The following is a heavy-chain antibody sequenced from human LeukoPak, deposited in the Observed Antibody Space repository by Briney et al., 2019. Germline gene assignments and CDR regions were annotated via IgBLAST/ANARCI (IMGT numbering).Heavy chain of an antibody. V-gene: IGHV4-34*04. CDR2: VNHSGYT. J-gene: IGHJ4*02. CDR3: ARMTTGHDY. CDR1: GTSFSSYY. D-gene: IGHD4-17*01. Sequence: SETLSLTCGVSGTSFSSYYWSWIRQTPGKGLEWIGEVNHSGYTNMNPSLKSRGTISVDASKNQFSLRMNTVTAADTAVYFCARMTTGHDYWGQGTLVTVSS.